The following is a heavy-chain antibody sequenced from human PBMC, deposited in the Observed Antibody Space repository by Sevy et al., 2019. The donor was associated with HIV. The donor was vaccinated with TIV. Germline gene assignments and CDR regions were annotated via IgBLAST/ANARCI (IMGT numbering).Heavy chain of an antibody. Sequence: GGSLRLSCAASGFTFSSYEMNWVRQAPGKGLEWLSHISSSGSSMYYADSVKGRFTISRDNAKNSLYLQMNSLRAEDTAVYYCARGGRRIDVYNRNDAFDIWDQGTMVTVSS. CDR1: GFTFSSYE. J-gene: IGHJ3*02. CDR3: ARGGRRIDVYNRNDAFDI. V-gene: IGHV3-48*03. CDR2: ISSSGSSM. D-gene: IGHD1-20*01.